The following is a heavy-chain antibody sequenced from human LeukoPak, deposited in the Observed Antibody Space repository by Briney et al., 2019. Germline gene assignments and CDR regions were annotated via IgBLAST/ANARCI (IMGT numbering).Heavy chain of an antibody. J-gene: IGHJ4*02. CDR3: AKDLVYSSGWYSGFDY. V-gene: IGHV3-23*01. CDR1: GFTFSSYA. Sequence: GGSLRLSCAASGFTFSSYAMSWVRQAPGKGLEWVSAISGSGGSTYYADSVKGRFTISRDNSKNTLYLQMNSLRGEDTAVYYCAKDLVYSSGWYSGFDYWGQGTLVTVSS. CDR2: ISGSGGST. D-gene: IGHD6-19*01.